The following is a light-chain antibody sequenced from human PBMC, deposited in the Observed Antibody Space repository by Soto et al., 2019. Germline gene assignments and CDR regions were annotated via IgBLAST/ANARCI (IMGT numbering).Light chain of an antibody. V-gene: IGKV3-20*01. J-gene: IGKJ1*01. Sequence: EIVLTQSPGTLSLSPGERATLSCRASQSISSTYLAWYRQKPGQAPRLLIYAASSRATGIPDRFSGSGSGTDFTLTISRLEPEDFAVYHCQQYYASSWTFGQGTKVDIK. CDR1: QSISSTY. CDR2: AAS. CDR3: QQYYASSWT.